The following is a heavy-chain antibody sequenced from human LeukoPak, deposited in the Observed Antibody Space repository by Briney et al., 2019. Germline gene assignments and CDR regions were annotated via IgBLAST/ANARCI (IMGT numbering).Heavy chain of an antibody. CDR2: ISGSGGST. V-gene: IGHV3-23*01. CDR3: AKSYSGWYLAFDM. J-gene: IGHJ3*02. CDR1: GFNFSTYA. Sequence: GGSLRLSCAASGFNFSTYAMSWVRQAPGKGLEWVSAISGSGGSTYHADSVKGRFTISRDNSKNTLYLQMNSLRAEDTAVYYCAKSYSGWYLAFDMWGEGRMVTVSS. D-gene: IGHD6-19*01.